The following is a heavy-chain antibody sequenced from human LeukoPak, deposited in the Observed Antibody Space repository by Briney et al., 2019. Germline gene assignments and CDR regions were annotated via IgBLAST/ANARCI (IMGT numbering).Heavy chain of an antibody. Sequence: SESLSLTCTVSGGSISSYYWTWIRQPPGKGLEWIGYIYYSGSTNYNPSLKSRVTISVDTSKNQFSLKLSSVTAADTAVYYCARGPPAYYYYYMDVWGKGTTVTISS. CDR3: ARGPPAYYYYYMDV. CDR2: IYYSGST. J-gene: IGHJ6*03. V-gene: IGHV4-59*01. CDR1: GGSISSYY.